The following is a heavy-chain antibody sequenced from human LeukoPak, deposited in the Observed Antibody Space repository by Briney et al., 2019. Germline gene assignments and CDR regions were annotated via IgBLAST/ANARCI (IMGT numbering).Heavy chain of an antibody. J-gene: IGHJ4*02. V-gene: IGHV1-8*01. CDR1: GFTFCAYD. Sequence: ASVKVSCKASGFTFCAYDINWVRQAPRQGLEWMGWMNPNSGKKGIPQKLQGRVTMTRDTSINTAYMELSNLRSEDTAVYYCARVSQTPAYYYTSGYYYHGYWGQGTRVTVSS. CDR2: MNPNSGKK. CDR3: ARVSQTPAYYYTSGYYYHGY. D-gene: IGHD3-22*01.